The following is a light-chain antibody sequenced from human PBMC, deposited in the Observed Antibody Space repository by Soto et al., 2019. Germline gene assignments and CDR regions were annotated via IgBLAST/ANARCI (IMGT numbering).Light chain of an antibody. J-gene: IGLJ1*01. CDR3: CSFAGSNPFPYV. Sequence: QSALTQPASVSGSPGQSITISCTGTSSDVGSYNLVSWYQHHPGKAPKLMIYEGGKRPSGVSSRFSGSKSGNTASLTVSGLQADDEADYHCCSFAGSNPFPYVFGTGTKLTVL. CDR1: SSDVGSYNL. CDR2: EGG. V-gene: IGLV2-23*01.